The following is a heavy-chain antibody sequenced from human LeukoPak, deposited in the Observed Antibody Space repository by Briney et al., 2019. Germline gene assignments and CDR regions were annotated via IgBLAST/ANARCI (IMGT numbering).Heavy chain of an antibody. CDR2: INPNSGGT. Sequence: ASVKVSCKASGYTFTGYYMHWVGQAPGQGLEWMGRINPNSGGTNYAQKFQGRVTMTRDTSISTAYMELSRLRSDDTAVYYCARQYSGYDAIDAFDIWGQGTMVTVSS. V-gene: IGHV1-2*06. CDR3: ARQYSGYDAIDAFDI. CDR1: GYTFTGYY. J-gene: IGHJ3*02. D-gene: IGHD5-12*01.